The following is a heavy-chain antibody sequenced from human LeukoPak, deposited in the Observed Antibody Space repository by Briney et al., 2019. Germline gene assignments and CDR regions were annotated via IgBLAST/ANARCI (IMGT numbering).Heavy chain of an antibody. Sequence: PGGSLRLSCAASGFTFSSYAMHWVRQAPGKGLEWEAVISYDGSNKYYADSVKGRFTISRDNSKNTLYLQMNSLRAEDTAVYYCARGLYSSAWYDFDYWGQGTLVTVSS. CDR1: GFTFSSYA. J-gene: IGHJ4*02. CDR2: ISYDGSNK. D-gene: IGHD6-13*01. CDR3: ARGLYSSAWYDFDY. V-gene: IGHV3-30-3*01.